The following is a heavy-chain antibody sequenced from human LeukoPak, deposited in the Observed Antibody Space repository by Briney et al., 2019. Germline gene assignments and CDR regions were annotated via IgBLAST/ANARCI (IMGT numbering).Heavy chain of an antibody. CDR2: IYPGDSDT. V-gene: IGHV5-51*01. CDR1: GYSFTSYW. J-gene: IGHJ5*02. D-gene: IGHD3-10*01. CDR3: ARRAVRGVINNWFDP. Sequence: GESLKISCKGSGYSFTSYWIGWVRQMPGKGLEWMGIIYPGDSDTRYSPSFQGQVTISADKSISTAYLQWSSLKASDTAMYYCARRAVRGVINNWFDPWGQGTLVTVSS.